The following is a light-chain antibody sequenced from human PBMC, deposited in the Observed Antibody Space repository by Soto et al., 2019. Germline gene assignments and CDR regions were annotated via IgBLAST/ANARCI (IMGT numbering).Light chain of an antibody. J-gene: IGKJ1*01. CDR3: QQYNNWPRT. Sequence: EIVMTQSPATLSVSPGERATLSCRASQSVSSNLAWYQQKPGQAPRLLIYGASTRATGIPARFSGSGSGTEFPLPLTSLQSEDLAVYYCQQYNNWPRTFGQGTKVEIK. CDR2: GAS. V-gene: IGKV3-15*01. CDR1: QSVSSN.